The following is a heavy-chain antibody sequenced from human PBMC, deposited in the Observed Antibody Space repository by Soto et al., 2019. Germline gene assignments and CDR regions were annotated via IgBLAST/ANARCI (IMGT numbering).Heavy chain of an antibody. CDR3: ESPQQWLGQRGDFDY. V-gene: IGHV3-7*05. Sequence: EVQLVESGGGLVQPGGSLRLSCAASGFTFSNYWMSWVRQAPGKGLEWVANIRQDGSDKYYVDSVKGRFTISRDNSKNSLYLQMNSLRAEDTAVYSCESPQQWLGQRGDFDYWGQGTLVTVSS. D-gene: IGHD6-19*01. J-gene: IGHJ4*02. CDR1: GFTFSNYW. CDR2: IRQDGSDK.